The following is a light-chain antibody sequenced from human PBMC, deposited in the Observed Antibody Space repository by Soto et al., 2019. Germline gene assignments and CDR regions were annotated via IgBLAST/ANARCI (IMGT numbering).Light chain of an antibody. CDR1: SSDVGGYNY. J-gene: IGLJ3*02. CDR3: AAWDDNLSGPV. Sequence: QSALTQPPSASGSPGQSVTISCTGTSSDVGGYNYVSWYQQYPGKAPKLMIYEVTKRPSGVPDRFSGSKSGNTASLTVSGLQAEDEADYYCAAWDDNLSGPVFGGGTKLTVL. CDR2: EVT. V-gene: IGLV2-8*01.